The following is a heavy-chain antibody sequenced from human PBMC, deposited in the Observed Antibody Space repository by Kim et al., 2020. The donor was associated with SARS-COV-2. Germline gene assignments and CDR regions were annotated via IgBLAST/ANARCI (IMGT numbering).Heavy chain of an antibody. CDR1: GGSISSSNYY. J-gene: IGHJ3*02. D-gene: IGHD3-10*02. CDR3: ARQAGVTPVRGVFDI. CDR2: MFYSGST. Sequence: SETLSLTCTVSGGSISSSNYYLGWIRQPPGKGLEWIGSMFYSGSTYYNPSLKSRVTISIDTSMNQFSLNLSSVTAADTAVYYCARQAGVTPVRGVFDIWGQGTMVTVSS. V-gene: IGHV4-39*01.